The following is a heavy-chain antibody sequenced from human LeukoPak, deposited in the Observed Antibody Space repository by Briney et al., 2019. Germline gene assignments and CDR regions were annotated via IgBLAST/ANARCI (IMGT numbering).Heavy chain of an antibody. J-gene: IGHJ3*02. V-gene: IGHV1-18*01. CDR2: ISAYNGNT. D-gene: IGHD3-22*01. CDR1: GYTFTSYG. CDR3: ARGPYSYDSSGAFDI. Sequence: ASVKVSCKASGYTFTSYGISWVRQAPGQGLEWMGWISAYNGNTHYAQKLQGRVTMTTDTSTSTVYMELRSLRSDDTAVYYCARGPYSYDSSGAFDIWGQGTMVTVSS.